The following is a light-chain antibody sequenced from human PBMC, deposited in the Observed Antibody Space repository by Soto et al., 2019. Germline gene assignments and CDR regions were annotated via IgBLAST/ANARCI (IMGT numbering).Light chain of an antibody. V-gene: IGKV2-28*01. CDR1: QSLLHNNGYNY. CDR2: LGS. J-gene: IGKJ3*01. CDR3: MQALKTQFT. Sequence: DIVMTQSPLSLPVTPGEPASISCRSSQSLLHNNGYNYLDWYLQKPGQSPQLLIYLGSNRASGVPDRFSGSGSGTDLTLKISRVEAEDVGVYYCMQALKTQFTFGPGTKVEIK.